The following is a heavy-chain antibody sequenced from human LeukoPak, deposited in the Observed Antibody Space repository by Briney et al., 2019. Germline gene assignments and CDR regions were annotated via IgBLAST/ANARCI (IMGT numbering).Heavy chain of an antibody. J-gene: IGHJ4*02. Sequence: GGSLRLSCAASGFTFSSYAMHWVRQAPGKGLVWVSRINSDGSSTSYADSVKGRFTISRDNAKNTLYLQMNSLRAEDTAVYYCARDPTSTGYSSGWYFVYFDYWGQGTLVTVSS. CDR3: ARDPTSTGYSSGWYFVYFDY. CDR2: INSDGSST. D-gene: IGHD6-19*01. V-gene: IGHV3-74*01. CDR1: GFTFSSYA.